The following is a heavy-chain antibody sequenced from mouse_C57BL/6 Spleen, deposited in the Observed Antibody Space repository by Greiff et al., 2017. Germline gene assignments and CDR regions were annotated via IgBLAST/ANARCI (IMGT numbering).Heavy chain of an antibody. CDR1: GYTFTDHT. CDR3: ARRGPDYYDD. CDR2: IYPRDGST. J-gene: IGHJ2*01. V-gene: IGHV1-78*01. Sequence: QVQLQQSDAELVKPGASVKISCKVSGYTFTDHTIHWMKQRPDQGLEWIGYIYPRDGSTKYNEKFKGKATLTADKASSPAYLQLNSLTSEDSAVYCCARRGPDYYDDWGQGTTLTVAS.